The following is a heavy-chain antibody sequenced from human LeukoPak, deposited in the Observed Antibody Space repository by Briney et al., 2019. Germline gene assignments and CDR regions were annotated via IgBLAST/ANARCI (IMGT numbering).Heavy chain of an antibody. V-gene: IGHV1-2*02. CDR2: INPNSGGT. Sequence: ASVKVSCKASGYTFTGYYMHWVRQAPGQGLEWMGWINPNSGGTNYAQKFQGRVTMTRDTSISTAYMELSRLRSDDTAVYYCARMWLTYYYYGMDVWGQGTTVTVSS. CDR3: ARMWLTYYYYGMDV. D-gene: IGHD3-22*01. CDR1: GYTFTGYY. J-gene: IGHJ6*02.